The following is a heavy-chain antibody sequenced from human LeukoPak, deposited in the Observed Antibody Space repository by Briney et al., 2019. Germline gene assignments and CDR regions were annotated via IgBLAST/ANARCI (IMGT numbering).Heavy chain of an antibody. V-gene: IGHV3-23*01. CDR2: ISGSGGST. D-gene: IGHD3-22*01. Sequence: GGSLRLSCAASGFTFSSYAMSWVRQAPGKGLEWVSAISGSGGSTYYADSVKGRFTISRDNSKNTLYLQMNSLRAEDTAVYYCAKKRPGYYDSSGYYGPIDYWGQGTLVTVSS. CDR1: GFTFSSYA. J-gene: IGHJ4*02. CDR3: AKKRPGYYDSSGYYGPIDY.